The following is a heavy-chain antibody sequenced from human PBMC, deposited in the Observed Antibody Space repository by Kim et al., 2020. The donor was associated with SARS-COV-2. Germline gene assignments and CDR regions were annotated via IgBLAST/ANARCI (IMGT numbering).Heavy chain of an antibody. V-gene: IGHV3-48*03. D-gene: IGHD2-21*02. CDR3: VRGQYGDLDY. Sequence: GGSLRLSCAASGFAFRTYEMNWVRQAPGKGLEWISFISGTFSSRYYADAVKGRFTISRDNSNNSLYLQMSGLRADDTAVYYCVRGQYGDLDYWGQGTLVTVSS. CDR1: GFAFRTYE. J-gene: IGHJ4*02. CDR2: ISGTFSSR.